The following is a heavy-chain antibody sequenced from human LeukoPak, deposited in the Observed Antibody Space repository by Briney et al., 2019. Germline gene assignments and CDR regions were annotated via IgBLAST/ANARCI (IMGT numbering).Heavy chain of an antibody. V-gene: IGHV4-31*03. CDR3: ARDTSAEGYLDY. J-gene: IGHJ4*02. CDR1: GGSISISGYY. CDR2: IHYSGNT. Sequence: PSPTLSLTCTVSGGSISISGYYWTWIRQHPGKGLEWIGYIHYSGNTYYNPSLKSRVTIAVDTSKNQFSLKMNSVTAADTALYYCARDTSAEGYLDYWGQGTLVTVSS.